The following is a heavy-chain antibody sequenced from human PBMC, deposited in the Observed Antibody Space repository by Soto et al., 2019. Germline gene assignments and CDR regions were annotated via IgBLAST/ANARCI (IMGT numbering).Heavy chain of an antibody. CDR3: AKDSRSVSVSAARVYGMDV. D-gene: IGHD2-2*01. Sequence: PGGSLRLSCAGSGFTFSSYAVTWVRQAPGKGLEWVSTLSDSGGHTYYADSVKGRFTISRDNPKNTLYLQMNSLRAEDTAVYYCAKDSRSVSVSAARVYGMDVWGQGTTVTVSS. J-gene: IGHJ6*02. CDR1: GFTFSSYA. V-gene: IGHV3-23*01. CDR2: LSDSGGHT.